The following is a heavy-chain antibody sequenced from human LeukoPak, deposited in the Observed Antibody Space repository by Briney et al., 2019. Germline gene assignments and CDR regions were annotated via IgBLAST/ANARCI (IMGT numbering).Heavy chain of an antibody. J-gene: IGHJ3*02. CDR3: ARVAYGAQAFDI. CDR1: GFTFSSYG. Sequence: GGSLRLSCAASGFTFSSYGMHWVRQAPGKGLEWVAFIRYDGSNKYYADSVKGRFTISRDNSKNTLYLQMNSLRAEDTAVYYCARVAYGAQAFDIWGQGTMVTVSS. D-gene: IGHD4-17*01. V-gene: IGHV3-30*02. CDR2: IRYDGSNK.